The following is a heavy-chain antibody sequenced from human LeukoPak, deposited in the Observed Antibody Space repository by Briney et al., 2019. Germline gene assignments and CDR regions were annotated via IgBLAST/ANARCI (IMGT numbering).Heavy chain of an antibody. CDR3: AAYGDNSGFAY. Sequence: GGSLRLSCAASGFTLSTYWMHWVRQAPGKGLVWVSNIYAHGTNTTYADSVKGRFTISRDSAKNTVFLQMNSLRAEDTAVYYCAAYGDNSGFAYWGQGSLVTVSS. CDR1: GFTLSTYW. V-gene: IGHV3-74*01. CDR2: IYAHGTNT. J-gene: IGHJ4*02. D-gene: IGHD4-23*01.